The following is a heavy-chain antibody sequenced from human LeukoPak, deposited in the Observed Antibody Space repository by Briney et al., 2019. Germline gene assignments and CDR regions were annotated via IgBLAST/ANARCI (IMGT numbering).Heavy chain of an antibody. V-gene: IGHV3-30*04. Sequence: GGSLRLSCAGSGFTFSSYAMHWVRQAPGKGLEWVAVISYDGSNKYYADSVKGRFTISRDNSKNTLYLQMNSLRAEDTAVYYCARDIIYYGSGSYMDVWGKGTTVTVSS. CDR3: ARDIIYYGSGSYMDV. CDR2: ISYDGSNK. D-gene: IGHD3-10*01. J-gene: IGHJ6*04. CDR1: GFTFSSYA.